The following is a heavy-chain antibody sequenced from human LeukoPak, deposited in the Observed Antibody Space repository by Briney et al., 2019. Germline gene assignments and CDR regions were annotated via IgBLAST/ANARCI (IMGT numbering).Heavy chain of an antibody. D-gene: IGHD5-18*01. Sequence: GGSLRLSCAASGFTFSSYWMSWVRQAPGKGLEWVANIKQDGSEKYYVDSVKGRFTISRDNAKNSLYLQMNSLRAEDTAVYYCAREGIQLWIKAPFDPWGQGTLVTVSS. CDR3: AREGIQLWIKAPFDP. CDR1: GFTFSSYW. CDR2: IKQDGSEK. J-gene: IGHJ5*02. V-gene: IGHV3-7*01.